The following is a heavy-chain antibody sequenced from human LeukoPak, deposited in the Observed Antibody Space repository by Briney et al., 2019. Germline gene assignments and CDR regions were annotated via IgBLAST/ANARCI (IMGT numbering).Heavy chain of an antibody. CDR3: ATSGGPINWFDP. Sequence: KTSETLSLTCTVSGDSVSSYYWSWIRQPAGKGLEWIGRTYTSGSTNYNPSLKSRLTMSVDTSKNQFSLKLSSVTAADTAVYYCATSGGPINWFDPWGQGTLVTVSS. J-gene: IGHJ5*02. V-gene: IGHV4-4*07. CDR2: TYTSGST. D-gene: IGHD2-15*01. CDR1: GDSVSSYY.